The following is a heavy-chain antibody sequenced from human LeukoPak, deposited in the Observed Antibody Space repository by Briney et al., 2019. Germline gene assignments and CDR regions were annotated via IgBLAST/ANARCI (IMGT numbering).Heavy chain of an antibody. CDR3: ARRPFATPFDH. CDR1: GDSVSGVY. V-gene: IGHV4-59*08. D-gene: IGHD2-2*01. CDR2: VYYSGDT. J-gene: IGHJ4*02. Sequence: SETLSLTCSVSGDSVSGVYWSWIRQPPGKGLEWIGYVYYSGDTNYNPSLKRRVTMSLDTSKNQVSLRMSSVTAADTAVYYCARRPFATPFDHWGRGILLTVSS.